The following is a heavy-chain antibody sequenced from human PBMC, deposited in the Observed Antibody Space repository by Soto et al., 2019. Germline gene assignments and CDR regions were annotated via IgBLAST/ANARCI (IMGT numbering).Heavy chain of an antibody. J-gene: IGHJ5*02. V-gene: IGHV3-33*01. CDR1: GFTCSSSG. CDR3: ARDPSWGYSYGLMKWIEP. CDR2: ICYDGSNK. Sequence: PGGALRPSSAESGFTCSSSGVHLVRQAPGTSLAWGAVICYDGSNKDYADSVKGRFTISRDNSKNKLSLQMNSLRAEDTAVYYCARDPSWGYSYGLMKWIEPWGEGTSVTV. D-gene: IGHD5-18*01.